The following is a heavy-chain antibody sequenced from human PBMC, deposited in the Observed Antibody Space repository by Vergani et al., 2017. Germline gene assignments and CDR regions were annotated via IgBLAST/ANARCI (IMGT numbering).Heavy chain of an antibody. V-gene: IGHV1-69*12. CDR3: ARGGVDYYDSSGYEVDDAFDI. D-gene: IGHD3-22*01. Sequence: QVQLVQSGAEVKKPGSSVKVSCKASGGTFSSYAISWVRQAPGQGLEWMGGIIPIFGTANYAQKFQGRVTITADESTSTAYMELSSLRSEDTAVYYCARGGVDYYDSSGYEVDDAFDIWGQGTMVTVSS. CDR2: IIPIFGTA. J-gene: IGHJ3*02. CDR1: GGTFSSYA.